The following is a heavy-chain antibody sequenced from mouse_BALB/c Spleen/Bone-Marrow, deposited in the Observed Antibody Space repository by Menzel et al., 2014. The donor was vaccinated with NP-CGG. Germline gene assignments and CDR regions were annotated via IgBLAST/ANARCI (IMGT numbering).Heavy chain of an antibody. D-gene: IGHD2-10*02. CDR3: AKGEYGKRYYVMDY. J-gene: IGHJ4*01. Sequence: VQLQQSGPGLVAPSQFLSITCTVSGFSLTSYGVSWVRQPPGKGLEWLGVIWGDGSTNYHSAPISRLSISKENSKSQVFLKLNSLQTDDTATYQCAKGEYGKRYYVMDYWGQGTSVTVSS. CDR1: GFSLTSYG. CDR2: IWGDGST. V-gene: IGHV2-3*01.